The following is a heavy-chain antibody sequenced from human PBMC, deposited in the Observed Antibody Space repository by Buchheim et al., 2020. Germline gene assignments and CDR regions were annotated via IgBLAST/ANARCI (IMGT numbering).Heavy chain of an antibody. CDR2: ISYRGST. CDR3: ARGRDGYNQPGDY. J-gene: IGHJ4*02. D-gene: IGHD5-24*01. Sequence: QLQLQESGPGLVKPSETLSLTCTVSGGSISSSSYYWGWIRQPPGKGLEGIGSISYRGSTYYNPSPKSRVTISVDTSKKQFSLKLSSVTAADTAVYYCARGRDGYNQPGDYWGQGTL. V-gene: IGHV4-39*07. CDR1: GGSISSSSYY.